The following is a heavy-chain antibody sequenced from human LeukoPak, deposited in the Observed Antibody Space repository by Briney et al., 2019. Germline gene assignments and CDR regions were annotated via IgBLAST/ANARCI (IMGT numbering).Heavy chain of an antibody. J-gene: IGHJ4*02. D-gene: IGHD3-22*01. Sequence: ASVKVSCKASGYTFISYGITWVRQAPGQGLEWLGWISAYNGNIDYAQKLQGRVTLTTDTSTSTAYMEVRSLRSDDTAVYYCARVRSYDSSGYPLDNWGQGTLVTVSS. V-gene: IGHV1-18*01. CDR1: GYTFISYG. CDR3: ARVRSYDSSGYPLDN. CDR2: ISAYNGNI.